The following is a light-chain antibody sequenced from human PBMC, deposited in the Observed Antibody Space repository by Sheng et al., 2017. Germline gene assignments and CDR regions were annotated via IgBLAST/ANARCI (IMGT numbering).Light chain of an antibody. Sequence: QPVLAQPPSASGTPGQRVTLSCSGSSSNVGSDNVYWYQQLPGTAPKLLIYNDNQRHSGVPDRFSGSKSGTSASLAISGLRSDDEADYYCAAWDASLGAYVFGTGTKVTVL. V-gene: IGLV1-47*02. CDR2: NDN. J-gene: IGLJ1*01. CDR1: SSNVGSDN. CDR3: AAWDASLGAYV.